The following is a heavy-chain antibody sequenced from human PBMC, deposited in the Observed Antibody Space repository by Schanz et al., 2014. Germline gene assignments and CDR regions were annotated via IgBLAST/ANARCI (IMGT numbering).Heavy chain of an antibody. CDR2: IFFRGST. J-gene: IGHJ6*02. Sequence: QVQLQESGPGLVKPSQTLSLTCAVSGVSISSGGYSWSWIRQPPGKGLEWIGYIFFRGSTYYNPSLKSRVTISIATSKNQFSLRRPTVTAADTAVYYCYGMDVWGQGTTATVSS. V-gene: IGHV4-30-4*07. CDR1: GVSISSGGYS. CDR3: YGMDV.